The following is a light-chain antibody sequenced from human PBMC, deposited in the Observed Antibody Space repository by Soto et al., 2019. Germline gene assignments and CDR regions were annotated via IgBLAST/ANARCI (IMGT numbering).Light chain of an antibody. CDR1: HSVSTS. Sequence: EIVLTRSPATLSLSPGERATLSCRASHSVSTSLAWYQQKPGQAPRLLIYDASNRATGIPARFSGSGSGTDFTLTIGSLEPEDFAVYYCQQRSTWPPFTFGPGTKVDMK. V-gene: IGKV3-11*01. CDR2: DAS. CDR3: QQRSTWPPFT. J-gene: IGKJ3*01.